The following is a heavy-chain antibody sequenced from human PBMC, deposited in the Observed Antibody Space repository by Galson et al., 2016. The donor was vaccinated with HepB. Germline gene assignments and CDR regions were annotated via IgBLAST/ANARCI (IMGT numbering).Heavy chain of an antibody. CDR3: AKDGSSSLRFLDLGRRKNYGMEV. CDR2: ISDSDGST. V-gene: IGHV3-23*01. Sequence: SLRLSCAASGFTLSNYVTSWVRQAPGKGLEWVSGISDSDGSTNYADSVKGRFTISRDNSKNTLYLQMNSLRAEDTAVYYCAKDGSSSLRFLDLGRRKNYGMEVWGQGTTVTVSS. D-gene: IGHD3-3*01. CDR1: GFTLSNYV. J-gene: IGHJ6*02.